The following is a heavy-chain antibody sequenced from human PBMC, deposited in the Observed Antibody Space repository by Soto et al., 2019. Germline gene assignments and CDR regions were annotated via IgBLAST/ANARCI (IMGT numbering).Heavy chain of an antibody. J-gene: IGHJ3*02. CDR2: ISAYNGNT. CDR3: ARDVTMIVVVGDAFDI. D-gene: IGHD3-22*01. V-gene: IGHV1-18*01. Sequence: ASVKVSCKASGYTFTSYGISWVRQAPGQGLEWMGWISAYNGNTNYAQKLQGRVTMTTDTSTSTAYMELRSLRSDYTAVYYCARDVTMIVVVGDAFDIWGQGTMVTVSS. CDR1: GYTFTSYG.